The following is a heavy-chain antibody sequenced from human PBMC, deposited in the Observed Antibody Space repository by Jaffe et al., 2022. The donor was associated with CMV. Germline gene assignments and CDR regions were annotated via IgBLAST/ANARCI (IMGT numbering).Heavy chain of an antibody. Sequence: QVQLVQSGAEVKKPGASVKVSCKASGYTFTSYGISWVRQAPGQGLEWMGWISAYNGNTNYAQKLQGRVTMTTDTSTSTAYMELRSLRSDDTAVYYCARSPSGAATAIPGSYYFDYWGQGTLVTVSS. CDR1: GYTFTSYG. CDR2: ISAYNGNT. CDR3: ARSPSGAATAIPGSYYFDY. V-gene: IGHV1-18*01. J-gene: IGHJ4*02. D-gene: IGHD2-2*02.